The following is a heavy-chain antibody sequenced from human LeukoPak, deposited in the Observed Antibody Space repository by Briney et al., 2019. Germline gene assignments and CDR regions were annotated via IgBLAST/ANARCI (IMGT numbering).Heavy chain of an antibody. V-gene: IGHV3-30*14. CDR2: ISYDGSNK. J-gene: IGHJ6*03. CDR3: AKRLAGNWNDDYYYYMDV. Sequence: PGGSLRLSCAASGFTFSSYAMHWVRQAPGRGLEWVAVISYDGSNKYYADSVKGRFTISRDNSKNTLYLQMNSLRTEDTAVYYCAKRLAGNWNDDYYYYMDVWGKGTTVTISS. D-gene: IGHD1-1*01. CDR1: GFTFSSYA.